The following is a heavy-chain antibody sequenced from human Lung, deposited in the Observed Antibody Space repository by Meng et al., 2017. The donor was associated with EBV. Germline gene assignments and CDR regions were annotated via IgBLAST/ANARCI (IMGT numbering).Heavy chain of an antibody. J-gene: IGHJ5*02. D-gene: IGHD1-14*01. Sequence: GELVHAGGEVKKPGASVKVSCKASGYIFNNYGVSWVRQAPGQGPEWMGWISAYNGNTNYAQNFQGRFTMTTDTSTSTAYMELRSLRSDDTAVYYCARDLPGGTKGTWLDLWGQGTLVTVSS. CDR2: ISAYNGNT. CDR1: GYIFNNYG. V-gene: IGHV1-18*01. CDR3: ARDLPGGTKGTWLDL.